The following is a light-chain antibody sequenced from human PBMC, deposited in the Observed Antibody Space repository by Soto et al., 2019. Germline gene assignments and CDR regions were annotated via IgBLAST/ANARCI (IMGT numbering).Light chain of an antibody. Sequence: DIQLTQSPSFLSASVGDRVTITCRASQGISSYLAWYQQKPGKAPKLLIYAASTLQSGVPSRFSGSGSGTEFTLTISRLQPEDFATYYCQQLKSYPASFGQGTKLEIK. CDR2: AAS. V-gene: IGKV1-9*01. J-gene: IGKJ2*01. CDR3: QQLKSYPAS. CDR1: QGISSY.